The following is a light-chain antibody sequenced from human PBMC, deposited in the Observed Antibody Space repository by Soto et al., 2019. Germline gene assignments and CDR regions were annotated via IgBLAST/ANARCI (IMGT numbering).Light chain of an antibody. CDR2: AAS. Sequence: AIRMTQSPSSFSASTGGRVTITCRASQGISSYLAWYQQKPGKAPKLLIYAASTLQSGVPSRFSGSGSGTDFTLTISCLQSEDFATYYCQQYYSYPWTFGQGTKGDIK. CDR3: QQYYSYPWT. J-gene: IGKJ1*01. CDR1: QGISSY. V-gene: IGKV1-8*01.